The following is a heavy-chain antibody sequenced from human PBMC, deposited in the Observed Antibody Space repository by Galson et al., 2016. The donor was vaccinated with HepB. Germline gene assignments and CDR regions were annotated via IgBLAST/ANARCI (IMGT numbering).Heavy chain of an antibody. V-gene: IGHV1-69*06. CDR1: GGTFNNYA. CDR3: GGERLPAPDAFDI. D-gene: IGHD1-1*01. CDR2: IIPLFDTT. J-gene: IGHJ3*02. Sequence: SVKVSCKASGGTFNNYAISWVRQAPGQGLEWMGGIIPLFDTTNYAPKFQGRVTITADRFTSTVYIELNSLKSEDAAVYYCGGERLPAPDAFDIWGQGTMVIVSS.